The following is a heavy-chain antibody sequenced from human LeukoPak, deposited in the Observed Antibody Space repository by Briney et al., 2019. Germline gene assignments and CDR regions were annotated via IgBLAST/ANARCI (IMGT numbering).Heavy chain of an antibody. CDR2: IKNDGSFT. J-gene: IGHJ4*02. CDR3: ARSDYLTN. V-gene: IGHV3-74*01. CDR1: GFTFSTYW. Sequence: PGGSLRLSCAASGFTFSTYWMHWVRQAPGKGLVCVSRIKNDGSFTNYADSVKGRFTISRDNAKNTLHLQMNSLRAEDTAVYYCARSDYLTNWGQGTLVTVSS. D-gene: IGHD4-17*01.